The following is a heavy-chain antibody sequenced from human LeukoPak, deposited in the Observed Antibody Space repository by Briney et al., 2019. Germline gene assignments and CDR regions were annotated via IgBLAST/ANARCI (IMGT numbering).Heavy chain of an antibody. D-gene: IGHD6-19*01. V-gene: IGHV3-30-3*01. CDR1: GFTFSSYA. Sequence: GGSLRLSCAASGFTFSSYAMHWVRQAPGKGLEWVAVISYDGSNKYYADSVKGQFTISRDNSKNTLYLQMNSLRAEDTAVYYCARDLIAVAVKRYYFDYWGQGTLVTVSS. CDR2: ISYDGSNK. CDR3: ARDLIAVAVKRYYFDY. J-gene: IGHJ4*02.